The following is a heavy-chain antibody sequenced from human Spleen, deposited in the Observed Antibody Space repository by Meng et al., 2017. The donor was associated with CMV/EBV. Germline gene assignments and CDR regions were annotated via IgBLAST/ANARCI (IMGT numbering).Heavy chain of an antibody. CDR2: FYYSGST. CDR1: GGSVSSGSYY. J-gene: IGHJ4*02. CDR3: ATMRAATSCYRGSCSGYYFDY. Sequence: SETLSLTCSVSGGSVSSGSYYWSWIRQPPGKGLEWIAYFYYSGSTNYNPSLKSRVTISVDTSKNQFSLKLRSVTAADTAVYYCATMRAATSCYRGSCSGYYFDYWGQGTLVTVSS. V-gene: IGHV4-61*01. D-gene: IGHD2-2*02.